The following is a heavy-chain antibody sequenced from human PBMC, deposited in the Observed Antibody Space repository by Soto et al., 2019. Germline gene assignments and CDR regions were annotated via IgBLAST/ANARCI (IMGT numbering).Heavy chain of an antibody. CDR3: ASLGWLSYYYYGMDV. Sequence: ASVKVSCKASGYTFTSYGISWVRQAPGQGLEWMGWISAYNGNTNYAQKLQGRVTMTTDTSTSTAYMELRSLRSDDTAVYYCASLGWLSYYYYGMDVWGQGTTVTVSS. CDR2: ISAYNGNT. V-gene: IGHV1-18*01. CDR1: GYTFTSYG. J-gene: IGHJ6*02. D-gene: IGHD6-19*01.